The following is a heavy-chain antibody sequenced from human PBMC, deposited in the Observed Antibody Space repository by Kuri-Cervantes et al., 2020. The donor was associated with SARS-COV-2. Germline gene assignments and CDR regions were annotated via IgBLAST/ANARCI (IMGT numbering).Heavy chain of an antibody. V-gene: IGHV1-2*04. CDR2: INPNSGDT. CDR1: GYTFTGYY. CDR3: AKADWANYYYYYGMDV. Sequence: ASVKVSCKASGYTFTGYYMHWVRQAPGQGLEWMGWINPNSGDTNYAQNFQGWVTMTRDTSISTAYMELSRLRSDDTAVYYCAKADWANYYYYYGMDVWGQGTTVTVSS. J-gene: IGHJ6*02. D-gene: IGHD3-9*01.